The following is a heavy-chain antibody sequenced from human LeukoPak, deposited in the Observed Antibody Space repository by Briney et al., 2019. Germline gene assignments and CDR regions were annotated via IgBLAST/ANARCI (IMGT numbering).Heavy chain of an antibody. Sequence: SGGSLRLSCAASEFTFSNYAMHWVRQAPGKGLEWVAVISYDGSNKYYADSVKGRFTISRDNSKNTLYLQMNSLRPEDTALYYCARVSERLLPSFKWFDPWGQGTLVTVSS. CDR2: ISYDGSNK. J-gene: IGHJ5*02. CDR1: EFTFSNYA. D-gene: IGHD2-21*02. V-gene: IGHV3-30-3*01. CDR3: ARVSERLLPSFKWFDP.